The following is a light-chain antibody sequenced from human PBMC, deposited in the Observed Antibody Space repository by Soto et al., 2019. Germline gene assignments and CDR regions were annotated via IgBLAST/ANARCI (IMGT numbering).Light chain of an antibody. CDR3: QQYGSSGT. J-gene: IGKJ1*01. Sequence: EIVMTQSPATLSLSPGERATLSCTASQSVGKYLVWYQQKPGQAPRLLIYDASNRATGIPARFSGSGSGTDFTLTISSLEPEDFAVYYCQQYGSSGTFGQGTKVDIK. V-gene: IGKV3-11*01. CDR1: QSVGKY. CDR2: DAS.